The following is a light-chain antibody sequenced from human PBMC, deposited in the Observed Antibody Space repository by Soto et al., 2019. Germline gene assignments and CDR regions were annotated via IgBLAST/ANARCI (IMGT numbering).Light chain of an antibody. CDR1: SSDVGGYNY. J-gene: IGLJ1*01. CDR2: DVS. Sequence: QSALTRPASVSGSPGQSITISCTGTSSDVGGYNYVSWYQQHPGKAPKLMIYDVSNRPSGVSNRFSGSKSGNTASLTISGLQAEDEADYYCSSYTSRSSSTYVFGTGTKVTVL. V-gene: IGLV2-14*01. CDR3: SSYTSRSSSTYV.